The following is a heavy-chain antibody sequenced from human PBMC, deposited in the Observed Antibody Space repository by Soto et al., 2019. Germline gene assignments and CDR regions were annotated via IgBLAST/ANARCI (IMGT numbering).Heavy chain of an antibody. J-gene: IGHJ4*02. Sequence: ESGGGLVKPGGSLRLSCVVSGLTFRDAWVNWVRQAPGEGLEWVGRIRGTTNGGTTDYAAPVKGRFTISRDDSKNTVYLQSNSLKVEDTAIYHCTTDLKWSGGDYWGQGTLVSVSS. CDR3: TTDLKWSGGDY. V-gene: IGHV3-15*07. CDR2: IRGTTNGGTT. D-gene: IGHD3-10*01. CDR1: GLTFRDAW.